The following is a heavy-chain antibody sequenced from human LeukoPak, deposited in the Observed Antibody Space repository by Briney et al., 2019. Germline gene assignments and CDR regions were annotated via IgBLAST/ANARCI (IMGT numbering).Heavy chain of an antibody. CDR3: ARNGLGYSSGWYSPRFDY. Sequence: SETLSLTCTVSGGSVSGYYWSWIRQPPGKGREWIGYIYYSGSTNYNPSLKSRVTISVDTSKNQFSLKLSSVTAADTAVYYCARNGLGYSSGWYSPRFDYWGQGTLVTVSS. CDR2: IYYSGST. J-gene: IGHJ4*02. CDR1: GGSVSGYY. D-gene: IGHD6-19*01. V-gene: IGHV4-59*02.